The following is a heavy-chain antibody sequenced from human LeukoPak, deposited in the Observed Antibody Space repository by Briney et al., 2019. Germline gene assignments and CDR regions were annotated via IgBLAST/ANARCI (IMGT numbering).Heavy chain of an antibody. CDR2: ISSSSSYI. J-gene: IGHJ4*02. Sequence: PGGSLRLSCAASGFTFSSYSMNWVRQAPGKGLEWVSSISSSSSYIYYADSVKGRFTISRDNAKNSLYLQMNSLRAEDTAVYYCASGFPHRDYYDSSGYYLFDYWGQGTQVTVSS. CDR1: GFTFSSYS. D-gene: IGHD3-22*01. V-gene: IGHV3-21*01. CDR3: ASGFPHRDYYDSSGYYLFDY.